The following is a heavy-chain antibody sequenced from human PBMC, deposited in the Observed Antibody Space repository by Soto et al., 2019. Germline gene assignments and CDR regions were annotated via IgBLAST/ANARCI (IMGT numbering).Heavy chain of an antibody. CDR2: ISWNSGSI. CDR3: AKAVGSYGNFDY. V-gene: IGHV3-9*01. Sequence: PGGSLRLSCAASGFTFDDYAMHWVRQAPGKVLEWVSRISWNSGSIGYADSVKGRFTISRDNAKNSLYLQMNSLRAEDTALYYCAKAVGSYGNFDYWGQGTLVTVSS. CDR1: GFTFDDYA. J-gene: IGHJ4*02. D-gene: IGHD5-18*01.